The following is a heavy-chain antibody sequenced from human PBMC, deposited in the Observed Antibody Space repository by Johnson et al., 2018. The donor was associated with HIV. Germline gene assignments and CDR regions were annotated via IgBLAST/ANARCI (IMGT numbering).Heavy chain of an antibody. J-gene: IGHJ3*02. CDR1: GFTFSSYA. CDR2: ISYDGSNK. D-gene: IGHD3-10*01. CDR3: AKAREVGWDTYDAFDI. V-gene: IGHV3-30*04. Sequence: QMLLVESGGGVVQPGRSLRLSCAASGFTFSSYAMHWVRQAPGKGLEWVAVISYDGSNKYYADSVKGRFTISRDNSKNSLYLQMNSLRAEDTALYYCAKAREVGWDTYDAFDIWGQGTMVTVSS.